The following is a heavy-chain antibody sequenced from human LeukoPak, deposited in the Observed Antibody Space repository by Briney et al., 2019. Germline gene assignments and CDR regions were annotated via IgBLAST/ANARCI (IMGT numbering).Heavy chain of an antibody. J-gene: IGHJ3*02. Sequence: GGSLRLSCAASGFTFSNYYMSWIRQAPGKGLEWVSYISSSGGTIYYADSVKGRFTISRDNAKNSLYLQMNSLRAEDTAVYYCARDYYGSGSYYDVIYGAFDIWGQGTMVTVSS. V-gene: IGHV3-11*01. CDR2: ISSSGGTI. CDR1: GFTFSNYY. D-gene: IGHD3-10*01. CDR3: ARDYYGSGSYYDVIYGAFDI.